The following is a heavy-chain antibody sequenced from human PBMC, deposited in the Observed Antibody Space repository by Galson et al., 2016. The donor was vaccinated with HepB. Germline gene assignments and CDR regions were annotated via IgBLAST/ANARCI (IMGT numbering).Heavy chain of an antibody. CDR3: AKDVSEAQSTVVEGQTTFYYYFYGMDF. CDR1: GFSFRNYA. V-gene: IGHV3-30*04. D-gene: IGHD3-10*01. Sequence: SLRLSCAASGFSFRNYAMHWVRQAPGKGLEWVAVISYDGSSEYYGGSVKGRFTISRDNAGNTLFLQMNSLRGEDTAIYYCAKDVSEAQSTVVEGQTTFYYYFYGMDFWGQGTLVTVSS. J-gene: IGHJ6*02. CDR2: ISYDGSSE.